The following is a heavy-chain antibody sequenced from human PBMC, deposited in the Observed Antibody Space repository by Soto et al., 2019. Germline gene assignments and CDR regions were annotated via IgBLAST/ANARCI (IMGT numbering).Heavy chain of an antibody. CDR2: ISSSSGYI. J-gene: IGHJ6*02. V-gene: IGHV3-21*01. Sequence: EVQLVESGGGLVKPGGSLRLSCAASGFTFSTYSMNWVRQAPGKGLEWVSSISSSSGYIYYADSVKGRFTISRDDAKNSLSLQMNSLRAEDTALYYCARVRSYSYGQGYGMDVWGQGTTVTVSS. D-gene: IGHD5-18*01. CDR3: ARVRSYSYGQGYGMDV. CDR1: GFTFSTYS.